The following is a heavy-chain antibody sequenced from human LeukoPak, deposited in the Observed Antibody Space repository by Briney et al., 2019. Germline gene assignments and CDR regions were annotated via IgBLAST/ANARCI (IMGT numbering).Heavy chain of an antibody. CDR2: IYYSGST. CDR3: ARDYYDSSGYPTADALDI. CDR1: GGSISSYY. V-gene: IGHV4-59*01. Sequence: SETLSLTCTVSGGSISSYYWSWIRQPPGKGLEWIGYIYYSGSTNYNPSLKSRVTISVDTSKNQFSLKLSSVTAADTAVYYCARDYYDSSGYPTADALDIWGQGTMVTVSS. J-gene: IGHJ3*02. D-gene: IGHD3-22*01.